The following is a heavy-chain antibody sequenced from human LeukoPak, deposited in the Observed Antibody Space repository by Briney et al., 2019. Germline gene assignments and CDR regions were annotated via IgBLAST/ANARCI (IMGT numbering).Heavy chain of an antibody. V-gene: IGHV3-74*01. CDR3: ARDGGSGSYWGAYFDY. Sequence: GGSLRLSCAASGFTFSSYWMNWVRQAPGKGLVWVSRIASDGSSTTYADSVKGRFSISRDNAKNSLYLQMNSLRAEDTAVYYCARDGGSGSYWGAYFDYWGQGTLVTVSS. CDR1: GFTFSSYW. CDR2: IASDGSST. D-gene: IGHD3-10*01. J-gene: IGHJ4*02.